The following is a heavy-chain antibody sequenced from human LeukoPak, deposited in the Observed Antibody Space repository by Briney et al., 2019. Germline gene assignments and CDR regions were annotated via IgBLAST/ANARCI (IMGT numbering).Heavy chain of an antibody. Sequence: SVKVSCKASGGTFSSYTISWVRQAPGQGLEWMGRIIPILGIANYAQKFQGRVTITADKSTSTAYMELSSLRSEDTAVYYCAREPRGDGYNDIDYWGQGTLVTVSS. J-gene: IGHJ4*02. CDR3: AREPRGDGYNDIDY. CDR2: IIPILGIA. V-gene: IGHV1-69*04. CDR1: GGTFSSYT. D-gene: IGHD5-24*01.